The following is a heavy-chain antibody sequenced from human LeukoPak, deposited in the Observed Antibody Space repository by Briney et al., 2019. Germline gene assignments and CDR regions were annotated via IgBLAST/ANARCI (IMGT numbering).Heavy chain of an antibody. Sequence: SVKVSCKASGGTFSSYAISWVRQAPEQGLEWMGRIIPILGIANYAQKFQGRVTITADKSTSTAYMELSSLRSEDTAVYYCAREGIAAVPFDYWGQGTLVTVSS. D-gene: IGHD6-13*01. V-gene: IGHV1-69*04. CDR1: GGTFSSYA. CDR3: AREGIAAVPFDY. CDR2: IIPILGIA. J-gene: IGHJ4*02.